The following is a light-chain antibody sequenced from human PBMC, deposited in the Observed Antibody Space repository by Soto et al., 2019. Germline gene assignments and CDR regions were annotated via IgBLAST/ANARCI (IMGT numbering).Light chain of an antibody. CDR3: QQYNSYPYT. Sequence: DIQMTQSPSTLSASVGDGVTITCRASQSIRSWLAWYQQKPGKAPKLLIYKASSLESGVPSRFSGSGSGTEFTLTISSLQPDDFTTYYCQQYNSYPYTFGQGTKLEIK. CDR2: KAS. J-gene: IGKJ2*01. CDR1: QSIRSW. V-gene: IGKV1-5*03.